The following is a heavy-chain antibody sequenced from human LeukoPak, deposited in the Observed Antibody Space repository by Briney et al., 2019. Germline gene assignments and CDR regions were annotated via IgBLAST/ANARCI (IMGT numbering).Heavy chain of an antibody. D-gene: IGHD2-21*01. CDR2: IYYSGTT. J-gene: IGHJ3*02. CDR1: GGSISSSSYY. CDR3: ARVRVRVRGFDI. Sequence: PSETLSLTCTVSGGSISSSSYYWGWIRQPPGKGLEWIGSIYYSGTTYYNPSLKSRVTISVDTSKNQFSLKLSSVTAADTAVYYCARVRVRVRGFDIWGQGTMVTVSS. V-gene: IGHV4-39*01.